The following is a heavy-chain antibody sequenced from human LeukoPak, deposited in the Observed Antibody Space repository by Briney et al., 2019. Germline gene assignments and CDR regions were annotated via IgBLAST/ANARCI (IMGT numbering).Heavy chain of an antibody. CDR3: VRGGGNFDY. CDR2: IKVDGSET. V-gene: IGHV3-7*05. Sequence: PGGSLRLSCAASGFTFSRHWMSWVRQVPGRGLEWVANIKVDGSETYYVDSVKGRFTISRDNAQVSLYLQMNSLRAEDTAVYYCVRGGGNFDYWGQGILVTVSS. D-gene: IGHD5-12*01. CDR1: GFTFSRHW. J-gene: IGHJ4*02.